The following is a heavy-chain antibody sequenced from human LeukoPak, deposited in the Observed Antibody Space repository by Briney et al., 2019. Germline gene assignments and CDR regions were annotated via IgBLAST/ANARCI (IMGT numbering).Heavy chain of an antibody. CDR1: GGTFSSYA. CDR2: IIPIFGTA. CDR3: ARDEYSSSYFDY. Sequence: SVKVSCKASGGTFSSYAISWVRQAPGQGLEWMGGIIPIFGTANYAQKFQGRVTITADESTSTAYMELSSLRSEDTAVYYCARDEYSSSYFDYWGQGTLVTVSS. V-gene: IGHV1-69*13. J-gene: IGHJ4*02. D-gene: IGHD6-6*01.